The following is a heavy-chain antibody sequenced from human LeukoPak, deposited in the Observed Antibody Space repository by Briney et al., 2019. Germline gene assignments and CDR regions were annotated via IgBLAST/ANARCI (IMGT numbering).Heavy chain of an antibody. V-gene: IGHV3-15*01. CDR1: GFTFSNAW. CDR2: IKSKTDGGTT. D-gene: IGHD3-16*02. Sequence: GGSLRLSCAASGFTFSNAWMSWVRQAPGKGLEWVGRIKSKTDGGTTDYAAPVKGRFTISRDDSKNTLYLQMNSLKTEDTAVYYCTTLLDWGSYHNPLDYWGQGTLVTVSS. J-gene: IGHJ4*02. CDR3: TTLLDWGSYHNPLDY.